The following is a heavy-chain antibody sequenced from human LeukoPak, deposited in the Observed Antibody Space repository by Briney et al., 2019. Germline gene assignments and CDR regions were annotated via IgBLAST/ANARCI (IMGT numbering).Heavy chain of an antibody. CDR1: GFTFSSYS. D-gene: IGHD2-15*01. Sequence: GGSLRLSCAASGFTFSSYSMNWVRQAPGKGLEWVSSISSSSSYIYYADSVKGRFTISRDNAKNSLYLQMNSLRAEDTAVYYCASDGCSGGSCKDGYWGQETLVTVSS. CDR2: ISSSSSYI. V-gene: IGHV3-21*01. J-gene: IGHJ4*02. CDR3: ASDGCSGGSCKDGY.